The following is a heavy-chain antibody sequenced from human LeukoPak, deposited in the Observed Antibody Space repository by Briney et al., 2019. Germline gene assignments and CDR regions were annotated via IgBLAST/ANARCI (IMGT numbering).Heavy chain of an antibody. D-gene: IGHD6-13*01. Sequence: SETLSLTCTVSGGSISSYYWSWIRQPPGKGLAWIGYIYYSGSTNYNPSLKSRVTISVDTSKNQFSLKLSSVTAADTAVYYCARGQRAGSSSWPYYFDYWGQGTLVTVSS. J-gene: IGHJ4*02. CDR2: IYYSGST. CDR3: ARGQRAGSSSWPYYFDY. CDR1: GGSISSYY. V-gene: IGHV4-59*01.